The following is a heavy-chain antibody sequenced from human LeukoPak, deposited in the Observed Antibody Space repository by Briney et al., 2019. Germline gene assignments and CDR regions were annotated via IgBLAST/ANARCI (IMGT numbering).Heavy chain of an antibody. Sequence: SETLSLTCTVSGGSTSGRYWTRIRQPPGKGLEWIGYIHYDGRTNYNPSFKSRVIISLDTSNNQFSLNLKSVTAADTAAYYCARLVNYGYSDYWGQGTLVTVSS. J-gene: IGHJ4*02. CDR1: GGSTSGRY. V-gene: IGHV4-59*11. CDR3: ARLVNYGYSDY. CDR2: IHYDGRT. D-gene: IGHD3-22*01.